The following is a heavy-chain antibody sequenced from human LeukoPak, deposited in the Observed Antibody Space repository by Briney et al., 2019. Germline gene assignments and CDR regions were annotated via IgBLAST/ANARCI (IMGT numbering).Heavy chain of an antibody. J-gene: IGHJ6*03. D-gene: IGHD4-11*01. CDR2: ISAYNGNT. V-gene: IGHV1-18*01. CDR3: ARVFPTTVTRRYMDV. CDR1: GYTFTSYG. Sequence: ASVKVSCKASGYTFTSYGISWVRQAPGQGLEWMGWISAYNGNTNYAQKLQGRVTMTTDTSTSTAYMEPRSLRSDDTAVYYCARVFPTTVTRRYMDVWGKGTTVTISS.